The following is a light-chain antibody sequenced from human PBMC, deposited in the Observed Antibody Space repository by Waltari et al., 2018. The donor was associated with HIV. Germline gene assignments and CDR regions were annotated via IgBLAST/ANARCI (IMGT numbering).Light chain of an antibody. CDR3: QLYVDLPTYT. V-gene: IGKV3-20*01. Sequence: IVLTQSPGTLSLSPGERATLSCRASQSVSNKYLAWYQQKPGRAPRLLIYGASSRATGIPDRFTGSGSGTDFTLTISSLEPEDFAVYYCQLYVDLPTYTCGQGTKLEI. CDR2: GAS. CDR1: QSVSNKY. J-gene: IGKJ2*01.